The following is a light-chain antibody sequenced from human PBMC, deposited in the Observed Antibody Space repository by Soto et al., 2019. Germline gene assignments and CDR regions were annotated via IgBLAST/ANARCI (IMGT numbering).Light chain of an antibody. Sequence: DIQLTQSPSFLSPSIGESVTITCRASQVISTSLAWYQVKPGKAPKLLIYAASTLESGVPSRFSGSGSETEFTLTISGLQPGDSATYYCQQYNSYSPTFGQGTKVDIK. CDR3: QQYNSYSPT. J-gene: IGKJ1*01. CDR1: QVISTS. CDR2: AAS. V-gene: IGKV1-9*01.